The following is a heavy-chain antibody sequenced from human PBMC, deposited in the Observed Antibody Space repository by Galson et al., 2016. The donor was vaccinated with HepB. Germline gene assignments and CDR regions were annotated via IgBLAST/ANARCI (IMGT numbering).Heavy chain of an antibody. CDR1: GFTISGSA. Sequence: SLRLSCAASGFTISGSAMHWVRQASGKGLEWVGHVRRKVNNYATAYSTSVRGRFTIPRADSENTAYLEMNSLQIEDKAVYYCTRQRYYDSRGPLGYYLGLDVWGQGTTVTVSS. D-gene: IGHD3-22*01. V-gene: IGHV3-73*01. J-gene: IGHJ6*02. CDR3: TRQRYYDSRGPLGYYLGLDV. CDR2: VRRKVNNYAT.